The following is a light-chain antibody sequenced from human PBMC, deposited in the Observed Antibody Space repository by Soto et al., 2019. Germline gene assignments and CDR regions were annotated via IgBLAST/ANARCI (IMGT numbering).Light chain of an antibody. CDR2: DAY. CDR1: HDIGYY. Sequence: DIQRTQSPSALSASVGDRVTITCQASHDIGYYLNGYQHKPGKAPKLLIYDAYNFEPGVPSRFRGGRYVTHFRFTISYLQREHIATYYCQYARPLPLFCPGAKVD. J-gene: IGKJ3*01. CDR3: QYARPLPL. V-gene: IGKV1-33*01.